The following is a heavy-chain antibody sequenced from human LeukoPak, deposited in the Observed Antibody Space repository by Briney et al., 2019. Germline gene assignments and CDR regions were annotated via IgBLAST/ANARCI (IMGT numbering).Heavy chain of an antibody. CDR3: ARGSMIVVVIPPRY. D-gene: IGHD3-22*01. J-gene: IGHJ4*02. V-gene: IGHV3-30-3*01. Sequence: GRSLRLSCAASGFIFSTFAMHWVRQAPGKGLEWVAVISYDGSNKYYADSVKGRFTISRDNSKNTLYLQMNSLRAEDTAVYYCARGSMIVVVIPPRYWGQGTLVTVSS. CDR2: ISYDGSNK. CDR1: GFIFSTFA.